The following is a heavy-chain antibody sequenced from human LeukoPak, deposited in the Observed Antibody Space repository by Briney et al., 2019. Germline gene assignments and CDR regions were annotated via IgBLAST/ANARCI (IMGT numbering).Heavy chain of an antibody. Sequence: GESLKISCKGSGYSFTSYWIGWVRQMPGKGLEWMGIIYPGDSDTRYSPSFQGQVTISADKSISTAYLQWTSLKASDTAMYYCARHVEGEEWPQVGWFDPWGQGTLVTVSS. CDR2: IYPGDSDT. V-gene: IGHV5-51*01. CDR1: GYSFTSYW. J-gene: IGHJ5*02. CDR3: ARHVEGEEWPQVGWFDP. D-gene: IGHD3-16*01.